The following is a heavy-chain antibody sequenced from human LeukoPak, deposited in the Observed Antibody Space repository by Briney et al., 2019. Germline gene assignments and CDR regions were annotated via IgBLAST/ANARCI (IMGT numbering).Heavy chain of an antibody. D-gene: IGHD3-22*01. Sequence: ASVKVSCKASGYTFTGYYMHWVRQASGQGLEWMGWINPNSGGTNYAQKFQGRVTMTRDTSISTAYMELSRLRSDDTAVYYCARAMYYYDSSGYYDYFDYWGQGTLVTVSS. J-gene: IGHJ4*02. CDR3: ARAMYYYDSSGYYDYFDY. CDR2: INPNSGGT. CDR1: GYTFTGYY. V-gene: IGHV1-2*02.